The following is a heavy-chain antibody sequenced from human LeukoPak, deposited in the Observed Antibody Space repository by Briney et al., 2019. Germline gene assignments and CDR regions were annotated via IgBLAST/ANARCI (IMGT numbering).Heavy chain of an antibody. J-gene: IGHJ4*02. Sequence: SETLSLTCTVSGGSISSGSYYWSWIRQPAGKGLEWIGRIYTSGSNNYNPTLKSRVTISVDTSKNQFSLKLSSVTAADTAVYYCARVTPSAYCSGGSCYPNFDYWGQGTLVTVSS. CDR1: GGSISSGSYY. D-gene: IGHD2-15*01. V-gene: IGHV4-61*02. CDR2: IYTSGSN. CDR3: ARVTPSAYCSGGSCYPNFDY.